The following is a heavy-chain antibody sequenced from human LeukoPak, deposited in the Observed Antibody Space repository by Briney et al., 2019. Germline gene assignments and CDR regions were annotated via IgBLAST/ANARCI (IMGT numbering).Heavy chain of an antibody. CDR3: ARVITIFGVVRGPPDWYFDL. CDR2: IYTSGST. V-gene: IGHV4-61*02. D-gene: IGHD3-3*01. J-gene: IGHJ2*01. CDR1: GGSISSGSYY. Sequence: PSETLSLTCTVSGGSISSGSYYWSWIRQPAGKGLEWIGRIYTSGSTNYNPSLKSRVTISVDTSKNQFSLKLSSVTAADTAVYYCARVITIFGVVRGPPDWYFDLWGRGTLATVSS.